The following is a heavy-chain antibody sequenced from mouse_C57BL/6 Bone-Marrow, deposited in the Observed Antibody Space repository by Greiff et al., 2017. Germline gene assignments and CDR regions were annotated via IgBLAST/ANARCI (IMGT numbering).Heavy chain of an antibody. Sequence: VQLQQSGAELVRPGTSVKMSCKASGYTFTNYWIGWAKQRPGHGLEWIGDIYPGGGYTNYHEKFKGKATLTADKSSSTAYMQFSSLTSEYSAIYYCARWGYYYAMDYWGQGTSVTVSS. CDR1: GYTFTNYW. CDR3: ARWGYYYAMDY. CDR2: IYPGGGYT. V-gene: IGHV1-63*01. J-gene: IGHJ4*01.